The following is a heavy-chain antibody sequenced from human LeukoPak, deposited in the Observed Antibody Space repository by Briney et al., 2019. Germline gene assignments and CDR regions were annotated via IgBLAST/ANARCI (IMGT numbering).Heavy chain of an antibody. V-gene: IGHV3-53*01. D-gene: IGHD6-19*01. CDR2: IYSGGST. CDR1: GFTVSSNY. Sequence: GGSLRLSCAASGFTVSSNYMSWVRQAPGKGLEWVSVIYSGGSTYYADSVKGRFTISRDSSKNTLYLQMNSLRAEDTAVYYCARENVGVAIGYYYYMDVWGKGTTVTVSS. CDR3: ARENVGVAIGYYYYMDV. J-gene: IGHJ6*03.